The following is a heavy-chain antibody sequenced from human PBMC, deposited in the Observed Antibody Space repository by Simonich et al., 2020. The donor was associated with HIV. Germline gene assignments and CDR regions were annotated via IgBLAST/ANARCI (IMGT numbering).Heavy chain of an antibody. CDR3: ARETKGGTSPLAFDAFDI. J-gene: IGHJ3*02. D-gene: IGHD1-1*01. V-gene: IGHV4-34*01. CDR2: INHSGNT. CDR1: GGSFSGYY. Sequence: QVQLQQWGAGLLKPSETLSLTCAVYGGSFSGYYWSWIRQPPGKGLEWIWEINHSGNTNDNPSPKSRVTISVDTSKNQFSLKLNSVTAADTAVYYCARETKGGTSPLAFDAFDIWGQGTMVTVSS.